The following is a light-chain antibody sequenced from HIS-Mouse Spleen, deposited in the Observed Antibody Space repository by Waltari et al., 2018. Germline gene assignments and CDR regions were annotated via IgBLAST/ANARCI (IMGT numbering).Light chain of an antibody. V-gene: IGLV2-23*01. Sequence: QSALTQPASVSGSPGQSITISCTGTSSDVGSYNLVSWYQQHPGNAPKLMIYEGSKRTSGGYKRLSGSKSGNTASLTISGRQAEDEADYYCCSYAGSSTVVFGGGTKLTVL. J-gene: IGLJ2*01. CDR1: SSDVGSYNL. CDR3: CSYAGSSTVV. CDR2: EGS.